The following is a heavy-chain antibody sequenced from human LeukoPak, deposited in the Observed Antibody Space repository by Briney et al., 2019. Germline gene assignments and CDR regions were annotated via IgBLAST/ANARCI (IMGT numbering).Heavy chain of an antibody. CDR2: IYTSGST. V-gene: IGHV4-4*09. J-gene: IGHJ6*02. CDR1: GGSISSYY. Sequence: PSETLSLTCTVSGGSISSYYWSWIRQPPGKGLEWIGYIYTSGSTNYNPSLKSRVTISVDTSKNQFSLKLSSVTAADTAVYYCARATTYGSTHSYGMDVWGQGTTVTVSS. D-gene: IGHD2-2*01. CDR3: ARATTYGSTHSYGMDV.